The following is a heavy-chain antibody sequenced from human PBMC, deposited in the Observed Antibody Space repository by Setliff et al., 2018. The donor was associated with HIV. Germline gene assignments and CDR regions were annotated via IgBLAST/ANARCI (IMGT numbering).Heavy chain of an antibody. CDR1: VGPSVVST. CDR3: ARGPPGSSIGWYVGY. D-gene: IGHD6-19*01. J-gene: IGHJ4*02. Sequence: PSETCPSPAQSMVGPSVVSTGTGSASPQGKGLEWIGEINHSGSTNYNPSLKSRVTISVDTSKIQFSLRLSSVIAADTAVYYCARGPPGSSIGWYVGYWGQGTLGTVSS. V-gene: IGHV4-34*01. CDR2: INHSGST.